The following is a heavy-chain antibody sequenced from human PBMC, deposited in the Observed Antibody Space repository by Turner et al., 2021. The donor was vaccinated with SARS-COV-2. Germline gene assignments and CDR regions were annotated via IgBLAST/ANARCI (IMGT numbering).Heavy chain of an antibody. D-gene: IGHD3-16*01. CDR1: GGSISRYY. CDR2: IYYSGST. Sequence: QVQLQESGPGLVKRSETLSLTCTVSGGSISRYYWSWIRQPPGKGLEWIGYIYYSGSTNYNPSLKSRVTISVDTSKNQFSLKLSSVTAADTAVYYCARDPGEGSFDYWGQGTLVTVSS. CDR3: ARDPGEGSFDY. J-gene: IGHJ4*02. V-gene: IGHV4-59*01.